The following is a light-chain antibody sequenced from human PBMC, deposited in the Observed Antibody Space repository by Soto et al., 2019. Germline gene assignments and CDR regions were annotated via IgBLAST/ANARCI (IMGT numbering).Light chain of an antibody. Sequence: QITQNTYTPSSSVRDKSTITCRASQNIHYWLAWYQQKPGKAPKLLISDASTLESGVPSRFSGSGSGTDFALTISGLQPDDFATYYCQQYGSFSWTFGPGTKVDI. V-gene: IGKV1-5*01. CDR3: QQYGSFSWT. CDR2: DAS. J-gene: IGKJ1*01. CDR1: QNIHYW.